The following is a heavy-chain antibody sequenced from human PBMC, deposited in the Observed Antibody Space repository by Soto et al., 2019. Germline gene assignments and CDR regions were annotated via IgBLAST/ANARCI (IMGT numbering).Heavy chain of an antibody. CDR2: INPNSGDT. CDR3: ARDRVLMVRGVNYYYYYGMDV. D-gene: IGHD3-10*01. J-gene: IGHJ6*02. Sequence: YVDCVRKKTRQGLEWMGWINPNSGDTNYAQKFQGWVTMTRDTSISTAYMQLSRLRSDDTAVYYCARDRVLMVRGVNYYYYYGMDVWGQGTTVTVSS. V-gene: IGHV1-2*04. CDR1: Y.